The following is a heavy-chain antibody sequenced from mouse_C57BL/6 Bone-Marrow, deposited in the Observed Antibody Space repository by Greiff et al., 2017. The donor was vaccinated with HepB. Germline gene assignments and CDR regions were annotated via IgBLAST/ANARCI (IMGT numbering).Heavy chain of an antibody. Sequence: QVQLQQSDAELVKPGASVKISCKVSGYTFTDHTIHWMKQRPEQGLEWIGYIYPRDGSTKYDEKFKGTATLTAAKSSSTAYVQLNSLTSEDSAVYFCARRGAYYYGSSLPWYVDVWGTGTTVTVSA. CDR3: ARRGAYYYGSSLPWYVDV. D-gene: IGHD1-1*01. CDR2: IYPRDGST. V-gene: IGHV1-78*01. J-gene: IGHJ1*03. CDR1: GYTFTDHT.